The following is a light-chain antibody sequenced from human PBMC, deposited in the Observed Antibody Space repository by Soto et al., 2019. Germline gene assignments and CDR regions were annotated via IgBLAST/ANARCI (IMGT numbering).Light chain of an antibody. CDR2: EVS. V-gene: IGLV2-8*01. Sequence: QSALTQPASVSGSPGQSITISCTGTSSDVGACYSVSWYQQHLGKAPKLIIYEVSQRPSGVPDRFSGSKSGNTASLTVSGLQTEDEADYYCSAYAGSNNFVFGSGTKVTVL. J-gene: IGLJ1*01. CDR3: SAYAGSNNFV. CDR1: SSDVGACYS.